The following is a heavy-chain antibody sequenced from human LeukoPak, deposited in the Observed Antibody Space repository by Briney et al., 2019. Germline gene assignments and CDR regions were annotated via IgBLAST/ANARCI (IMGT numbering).Heavy chain of an antibody. CDR2: ISWNSGSI. D-gene: IGHD3-16*01. V-gene: IGHV3-9*01. CDR1: GFTFDDYA. J-gene: IGHJ4*02. CDR3: AKVGGSDY. Sequence: GRSLRLSCAASGFTFDDYAMHWVRQAPGKGLEWVSGISWNSGSIGYADSVKGRFTISRDNAKNSLYLQMNSLRAGDTALYYCAKVGGSDYWGQGTLVTVSS.